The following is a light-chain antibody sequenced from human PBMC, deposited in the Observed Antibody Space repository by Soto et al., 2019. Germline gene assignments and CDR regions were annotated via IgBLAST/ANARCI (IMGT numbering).Light chain of an antibody. V-gene: IGLV8-61*01. CDR1: SGSVSTSDY. CDR3: AVYIGSGISV. Sequence: QAVVTQEPSVSVSTGGTVTLTCGLTSGSVSTSDYPSWCRQIPGQAPRTLIHSTNIRSFGVPDRFSGSILGNKATLTITEAQADDESVYYCAVYIGSGISVFGGGTKLTVL. J-gene: IGLJ2*01. CDR2: STN.